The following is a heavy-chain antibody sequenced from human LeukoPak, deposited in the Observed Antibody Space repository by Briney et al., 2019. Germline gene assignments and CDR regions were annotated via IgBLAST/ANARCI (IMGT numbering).Heavy chain of an antibody. CDR3: ARVTWIQLWAIDY. Sequence: SETLSLTCTVSGGSISSSNYYWGWIRQPPGKGLEFIGSIYYSGNTYYNPSLKSRVTIPVDTSKNQFSLKLSSVTAADTAVYYCARVTWIQLWAIDYWGQGTLVTVSS. CDR2: IYYSGNT. D-gene: IGHD5-18*01. J-gene: IGHJ4*02. CDR1: GGSISSSNYY. V-gene: IGHV4-39*01.